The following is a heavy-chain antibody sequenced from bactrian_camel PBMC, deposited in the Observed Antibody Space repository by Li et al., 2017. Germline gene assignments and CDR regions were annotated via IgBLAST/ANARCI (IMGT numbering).Heavy chain of an antibody. Sequence: HVQLVESGGGSVQAGGSLSLSCVASGRYCMGWVRQAPGKERERVAYIKSYGTTTYADSVKGRFTISKDNAKNTLYLQMNSLKPEDTAMYYCAADSSDGNWYCEYEYKYWGQGTQVTVS. CDR2: IKSYGTT. CDR1: GRYC. J-gene: IGHJ4*01. D-gene: IGHD6*01. CDR3: AADSSDGNWYCEYEYKY. V-gene: IGHV3S53*01.